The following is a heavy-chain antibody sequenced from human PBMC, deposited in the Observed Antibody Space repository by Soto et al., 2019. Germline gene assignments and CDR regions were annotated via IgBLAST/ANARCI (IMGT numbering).Heavy chain of an antibody. CDR1: GFSFSSYG. CDR2: ISYDGSNK. J-gene: IGHJ6*02. D-gene: IGHD3-3*01. CDR3: ARGYDFWSGYYYPYGMDV. Sequence: PGGALRLSCGASGFSFSSYGVRWVRRAPGEGLGWVAVISYDGSNKNYADSVKGRFTISRDNSKNPLYLQMHSLRAEDTAVYYCARGYDFWSGYYYPYGMDVWGQGTTVTVSS. V-gene: IGHV3-30-3*01.